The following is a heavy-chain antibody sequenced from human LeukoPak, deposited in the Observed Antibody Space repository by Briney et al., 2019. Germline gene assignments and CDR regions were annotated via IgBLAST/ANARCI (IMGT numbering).Heavy chain of an antibody. CDR3: ARDRTVAGFHLEAY. Sequence: SETLSLTCTVSGGSISSGGYFWTWIRQHPGKGLEWIGYIYYSGSTSYNPSLKSRVTISVDTSKNQFSLKLSSVTAADTAVYYCARDRTVAGFHLEAYWGQGTLVTVSS. D-gene: IGHD6-19*01. J-gene: IGHJ4*02. V-gene: IGHV4-31*03. CDR1: GGSISSGGYF. CDR2: IYYSGST.